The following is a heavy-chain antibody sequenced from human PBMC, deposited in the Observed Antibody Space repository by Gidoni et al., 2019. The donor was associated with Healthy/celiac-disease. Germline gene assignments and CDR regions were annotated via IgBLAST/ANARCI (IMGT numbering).Heavy chain of an antibody. D-gene: IGHD6-6*01. CDR2: INAGNGNT. Sequence: QVQLVQSGAEVKKPGASVKVSCKASGYTFTSYAMHWVRQAPGQRLEWMGWINAGNGNTKYSQKFQGRVTITRDTSASTAYMELSSLRSEDTAVYYCARGVSIAARDWFDPWGQGTLVTVSS. V-gene: IGHV1-3*01. CDR3: ARGVSIAARDWFDP. CDR1: GYTFTSYA. J-gene: IGHJ5*02.